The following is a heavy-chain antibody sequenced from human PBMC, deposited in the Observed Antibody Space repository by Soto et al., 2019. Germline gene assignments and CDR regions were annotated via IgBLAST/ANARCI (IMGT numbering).Heavy chain of an antibody. V-gene: IGHV1-69*13. CDR2: IIPIFGTA. CDR1: GGTFSSYA. Sequence: VASVKVSCKASGGTFSSYAISWVRQAPGQGLEWMGGIIPIFGTANYAQKFQGRVTITADESTSTAYMELSSLRSEDTAVYYCARADYDSSGYYDLAYYYGMDVWGQGTTVTVSS. CDR3: ARADYDSSGYYDLAYYYGMDV. D-gene: IGHD3-22*01. J-gene: IGHJ6*02.